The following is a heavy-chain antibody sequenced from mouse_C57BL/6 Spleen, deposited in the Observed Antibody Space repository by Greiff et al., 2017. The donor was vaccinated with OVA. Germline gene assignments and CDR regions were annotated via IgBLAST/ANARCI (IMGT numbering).Heavy chain of an antibody. CDR3: ARSRYYGSSYVNYAMDY. Sequence: QVTLKVCGPGILQSSQTLSLTCSFSGFSLSTSGMGVSWIRQPSGKGLEWLAHIYWDDDKRYNPSLKSRLTLSKDTSRNQVFLKITSVYTADTATYYSARSRYYGSSYVNYAMDYWGQGTSVTVSS. D-gene: IGHD1-1*01. CDR1: GFSLSTSGMG. J-gene: IGHJ4*01. V-gene: IGHV8-12*01. CDR2: IYWDDDK.